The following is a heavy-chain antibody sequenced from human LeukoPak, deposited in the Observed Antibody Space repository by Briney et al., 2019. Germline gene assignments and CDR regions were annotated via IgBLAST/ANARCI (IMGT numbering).Heavy chain of an antibody. CDR1: GYTFTSYF. CDR2: INPSGGST. Sequence: ASVKVSCKTSGYTFTSYFIHWVRQAPGQGLEWMGIINPSGGSTNYAQKFQGRVTMTRDTSTSTVYMELSSLRSEDTAVYYCARGLDGENWFDPWGQGTLVTVSS. CDR3: ARGLDGENWFDP. J-gene: IGHJ5*02. D-gene: IGHD3-10*01. V-gene: IGHV1-46*01.